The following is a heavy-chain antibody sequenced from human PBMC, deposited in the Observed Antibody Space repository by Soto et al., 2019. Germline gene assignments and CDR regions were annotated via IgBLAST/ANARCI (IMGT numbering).Heavy chain of an antibody. Sequence: QVLLVQSGAEVKKPGSSVKVSCKASGGTFSSYAISWVRQAPGQGLEWMGGIISIFGTTNHAQKFLGRVRMTAAESTNAAYMELSSLRSEETDVYYCARTSRAASGGLGDYSGMDVWGQGTTVTVSS. J-gene: IGHJ6*01. CDR2: IISIFGTT. CDR1: GGTFSSYA. V-gene: IGHV1-69*01. CDR3: ARTSRAASGGLGDYSGMDV. D-gene: IGHD2-15*01.